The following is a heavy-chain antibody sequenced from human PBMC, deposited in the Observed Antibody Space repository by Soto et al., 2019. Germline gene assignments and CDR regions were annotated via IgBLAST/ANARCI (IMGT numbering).Heavy chain of an antibody. CDR2: IYPGDSQT. D-gene: IGHD2-2*01. CDR3: ARKDMAVTDVDD. Sequence: EVQLVQSGAEVKKPGESLKISCQGSGYNFTNSWIAWVRQMPGKGLEWMGIIYPGDSQTRYSPSFQGQVTVSADKSTSTAFLQWRSVKASDTAMYYCARKDMAVTDVDDWGQGTLVTVSS. J-gene: IGHJ4*02. V-gene: IGHV5-51*01. CDR1: GYNFTNSW.